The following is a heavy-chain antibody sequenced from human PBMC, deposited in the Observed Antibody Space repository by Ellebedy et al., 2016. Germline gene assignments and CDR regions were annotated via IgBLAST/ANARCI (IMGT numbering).Heavy chain of an antibody. J-gene: IGHJ2*01. Sequence: ASVKVSCKASGGSNYAISWVRQAPGQGLEWMGGIFPMFGTTNYAQKFQGRVTITADESTRKAYMELSSMRSEDLAVYYCASGGRGYFDLWGRGTLVTVSS. CDR1: GGSNYA. V-gene: IGHV1-69*13. CDR3: ASGGRGYFDL. CDR2: IFPMFGTT. D-gene: IGHD2-15*01.